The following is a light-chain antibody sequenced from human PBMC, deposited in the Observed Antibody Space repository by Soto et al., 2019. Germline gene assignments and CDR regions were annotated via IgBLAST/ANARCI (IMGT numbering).Light chain of an antibody. CDR1: QSISSGS. V-gene: IGKV3-20*01. CDR2: AAS. CDR3: QHYGSSPPFT. Sequence: VLTQSPGTLSLSPGERATLSCRASQSISSGSLAWYQQKPGQAPRLLIFAASARVTDIPDRFSGSGSGTGFTLTISRLEPEDFAVYYCQHYGSSPPFTFGPGTKVDIK. J-gene: IGKJ3*01.